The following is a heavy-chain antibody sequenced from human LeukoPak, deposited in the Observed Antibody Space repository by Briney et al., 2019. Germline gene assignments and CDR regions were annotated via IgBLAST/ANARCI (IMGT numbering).Heavy chain of an antibody. CDR1: GGSITTGSYY. J-gene: IGHJ4*02. D-gene: IGHD3-22*01. Sequence: PSETLSLTCTVSGGSITTGSYYWNWIRQPAGKGLEWIGRIYTSGSTNYNPSLKSRVTIFLDTSKNQFSLKLRSVTAADTAVYYCARVTGYMIEDYFDYWGQGTLVTVSS. CDR2: IYTSGST. CDR3: ARVTGYMIEDYFDY. V-gene: IGHV4-61*02.